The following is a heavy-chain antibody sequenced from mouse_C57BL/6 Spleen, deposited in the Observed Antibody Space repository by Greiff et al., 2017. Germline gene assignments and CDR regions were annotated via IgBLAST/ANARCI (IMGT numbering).Heavy chain of an antibody. CDR1: GYAFSSSW. V-gene: IGHV1-82*01. CDR3: ARDYDYDAMDY. Sequence: QVQLTQSGPELVKPGASVKISCKASGYAFSSSWMNWVKQRPGKGLEWIGRIYPGDGDTNYNGKFKGKATLTADKSSSTAYMQLSSLTSEDSAVYFCARDYDYDAMDYWGQGTSVTVSS. CDR2: IYPGDGDT. J-gene: IGHJ4*01. D-gene: IGHD2-4*01.